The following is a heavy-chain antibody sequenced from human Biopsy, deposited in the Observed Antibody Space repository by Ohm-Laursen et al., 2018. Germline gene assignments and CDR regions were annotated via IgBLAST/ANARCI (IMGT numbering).Heavy chain of an antibody. CDR2: IYFTGRT. D-gene: IGHD5-24*01. Sequence: SETLSLTCSVSGGPIDSYYWSWIRQPPGKALEWIGYIYFTGRTSYNPSLKSRVTKSVNTSKKQFSLRLSSVTAADTAVYYCASAGYNPDWNFDLWGRGTRVTVSS. J-gene: IGHJ2*01. V-gene: IGHV4-59*12. CDR1: GGPIDSYY. CDR3: ASAGYNPDWNFDL.